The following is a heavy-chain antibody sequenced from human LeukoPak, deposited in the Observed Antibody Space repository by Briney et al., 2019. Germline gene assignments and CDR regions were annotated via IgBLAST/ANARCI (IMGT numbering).Heavy chain of an antibody. J-gene: IGHJ4*01. CDR2: ISSSSSYI. Sequence: GGSPRLSCAASGFTFSSYSMNWVRQAPGKGLEWVSSISSSSSYIYYADSVKGRFTISRDNAKNSLYLQMSSLRAEDTAVYYCARDGIEAGLYFDLWGQGTLVTVSS. V-gene: IGHV3-21*01. CDR1: GFTFSSYS. D-gene: IGHD6-13*01. CDR3: ARDGIEAGLYFDL.